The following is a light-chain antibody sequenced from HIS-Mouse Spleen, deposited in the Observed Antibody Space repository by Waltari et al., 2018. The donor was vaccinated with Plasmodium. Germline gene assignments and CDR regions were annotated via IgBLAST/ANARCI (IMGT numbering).Light chain of an antibody. CDR2: GAS. V-gene: IGKV3-15*01. Sequence: EIVMTQSPATLSVSPGERATLSCRASQSVSSNLPWYQQKPGQAPKLLIYGASTRATVIPARFSGSGSGTEFTLTISSMQSEDFAVYYCQQYNNWPRGTFGQGTKVEIK. J-gene: IGKJ1*01. CDR1: QSVSSN. CDR3: QQYNNWPRGT.